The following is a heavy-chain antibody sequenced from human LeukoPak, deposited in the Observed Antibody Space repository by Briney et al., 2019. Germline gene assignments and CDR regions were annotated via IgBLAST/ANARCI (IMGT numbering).Heavy chain of an antibody. Sequence: ASVKVSCKASGYTFTTYAMNWVRQAPGQGLEWMGWINTNTGNPTYAQGFTGRFVFSLDTSVSTAYLQISSLKAEDTAVYYCARDLIVERWLPKVEYYYYMDVWGKGTTVTVSS. CDR1: GYTFTTYA. CDR2: INTNTGNP. CDR3: ARDLIVERWLPKVEYYYYMDV. D-gene: IGHD5-24*01. V-gene: IGHV7-4-1*02. J-gene: IGHJ6*03.